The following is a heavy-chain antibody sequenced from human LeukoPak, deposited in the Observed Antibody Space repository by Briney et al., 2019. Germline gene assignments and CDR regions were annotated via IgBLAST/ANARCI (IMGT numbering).Heavy chain of an antibody. CDR1: GFTFSSYS. CDR3: ARGGGSGYYYEFDY. J-gene: IGHJ4*02. CDR2: INSDGSST. D-gene: IGHD3-22*01. Sequence: GGSLRLSCAASGFTFSSYSMNWVRQAPGKGLVWVSRINSDGSSTSYADSVKGRFTISRDNAKNTLYLQMNSLRAEDTAVYYCARGGGSGYYYEFDYWGQGTLVTVSS. V-gene: IGHV3-74*01.